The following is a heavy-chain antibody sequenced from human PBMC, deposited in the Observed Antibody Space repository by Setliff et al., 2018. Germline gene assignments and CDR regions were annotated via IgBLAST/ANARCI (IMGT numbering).Heavy chain of an antibody. J-gene: IGHJ6*03. CDR2: INADNGNT. Sequence: ASVKVSCKASGYTFTSYVMHWVRQAPGERLEWMGWINADNGNTKYSQKFQGRVTIKRDTSASTVYMFLSSLRSEDTAVYFCAREASGNNFWSTYSYMDVWGKGTTVTVSS. CDR1: GYTFTSYV. V-gene: IGHV1-3*01. CDR3: AREASGNNFWSTYSYMDV. D-gene: IGHD3-3*01.